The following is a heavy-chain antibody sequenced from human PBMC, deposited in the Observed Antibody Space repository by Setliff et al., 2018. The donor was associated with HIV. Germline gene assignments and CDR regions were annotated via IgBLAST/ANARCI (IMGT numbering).Heavy chain of an antibody. CDR1: GFTFRNYG. Sequence: PGGSLRLSCTASGFTFRNYGMNWVRQAPGKGLKWVAITSYDGTYRHYADSVRGRFTISRDNAKNSLYLQMNSLRAEDTAVYYCASRGSGYDSPFDYWGQGTLVTVSS. CDR3: ASRGSGYDSPFDY. J-gene: IGHJ4*02. CDR2: TSYDGTYR. V-gene: IGHV3-30*03. D-gene: IGHD5-12*01.